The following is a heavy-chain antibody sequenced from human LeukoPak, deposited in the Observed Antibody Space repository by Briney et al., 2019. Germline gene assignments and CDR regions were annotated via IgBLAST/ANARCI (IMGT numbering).Heavy chain of an antibody. D-gene: IGHD3-10*01. V-gene: IGHV3-23*01. CDR1: GFTFSSSA. Sequence: GGSLRLSCAASGFTFSSSAMSWVRQAPGKGLEWVSDISGSADVTYYADSVKGRFIISRDNSKNTLYLQMNSLRAEDTAVYYCARVLPSGRYPLYFDYWGQGTLVTVSS. CDR2: ISGSADVT. CDR3: ARVLPSGRYPLYFDY. J-gene: IGHJ4*02.